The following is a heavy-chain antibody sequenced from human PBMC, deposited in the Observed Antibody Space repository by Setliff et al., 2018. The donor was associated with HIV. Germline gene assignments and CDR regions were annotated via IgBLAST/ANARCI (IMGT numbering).Heavy chain of an antibody. CDR2: IYHTGST. CDR3: ARVQYHYVNNGDSYYFTH. Sequence: SETLSLTCDVSGGSISSFNWWSWVRQSPGKGLECIGEIYHTGSTNYSPSLKSRVTISVDKSKNQFSLRLNSVTAADTAVYYCARVQYHYVNNGDSYYFTHWGHGTLVTVSS. V-gene: IGHV4-4*02. CDR1: GGSISSFNW. D-gene: IGHD3-10*02. J-gene: IGHJ4*01.